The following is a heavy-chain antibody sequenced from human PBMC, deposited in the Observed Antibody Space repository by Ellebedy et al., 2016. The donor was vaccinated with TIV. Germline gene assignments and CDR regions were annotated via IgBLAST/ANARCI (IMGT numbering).Heavy chain of an antibody. CDR3: ARVPSPGYISGWHDYYFDY. CDR2: ISYDGSNK. CDR1: GFTFSSYA. J-gene: IGHJ4*02. D-gene: IGHD6-19*01. Sequence: GESLKISXAASGFTFSSYAMHWVRQAPGKGLEWVAVISYDGSNKYYADSVKGRFTISRDNSKNTLYLQMNSLRDEDTAVYYCARVPSPGYISGWHDYYFDYWGQGSLVTVSS. V-gene: IGHV3-30-3*01.